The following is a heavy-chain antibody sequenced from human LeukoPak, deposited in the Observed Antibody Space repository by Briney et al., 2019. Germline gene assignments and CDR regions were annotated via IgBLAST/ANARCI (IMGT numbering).Heavy chain of an antibody. CDR3: ARDDLHYDILTGYYNGLDY. J-gene: IGHJ4*02. Sequence: SETLSLTCAVSGYSISSGYYWGWIRQPLGKGLEWIGSIYHSGSTYYNPSLKSRVTISVDTSKNQFSLKLSSVTAADTAVYYCARDDLHYDILTGYYNGLDYWGQGTLVTVSS. D-gene: IGHD3-9*01. CDR1: GYSISSGYY. V-gene: IGHV4-38-2*02. CDR2: IYHSGST.